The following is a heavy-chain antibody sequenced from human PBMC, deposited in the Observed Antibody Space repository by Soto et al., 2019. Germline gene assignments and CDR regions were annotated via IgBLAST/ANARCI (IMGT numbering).Heavy chain of an antibody. CDR3: AKEAHTFYGSYLDY. CDR2: ISYDGGSK. Sequence: GGSLRLSCAASGFTFSSYGMHWVRQAPGKGLEWVAVISYDGGSKFFADSVKGRFTISRDKSKNTLYLQMNSLRAEDTAVYYCAKEAHTFYGSYLDYWGQGTLVTVSS. J-gene: IGHJ4*02. D-gene: IGHD4-17*01. V-gene: IGHV3-30*18. CDR1: GFTFSSYG.